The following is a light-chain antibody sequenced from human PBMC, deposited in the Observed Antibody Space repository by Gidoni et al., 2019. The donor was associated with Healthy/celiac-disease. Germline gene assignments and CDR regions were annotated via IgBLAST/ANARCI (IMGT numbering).Light chain of an antibody. Sequence: DIQMTQSPSSLSASVGDRVTITCQASQDISNYLNWYQQKPGKAPKLLIYDASNFETGVPSRFSGSGSGTDFTFTIRSLQPEDIATYYCQQYDNLPPYTFGQGTKLEIK. CDR1: QDISNY. J-gene: IGKJ2*01. V-gene: IGKV1-33*01. CDR3: QQYDNLPPYT. CDR2: DAS.